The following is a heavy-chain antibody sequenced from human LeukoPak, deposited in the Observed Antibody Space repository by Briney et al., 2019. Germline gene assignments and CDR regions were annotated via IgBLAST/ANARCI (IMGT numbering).Heavy chain of an antibody. CDR1: GGSFSGYY. CDR2: INHSGST. Sequence: SETLSLTCAVYGGSFSGYYWSWIRQPPGKGLEWIGEINHSGSTNHNPSLKSRVTISVDTSKNQFSLKLSSVTAADTAVYYCARDGGRDSGSYYEDYWGQGTLVTVSS. V-gene: IGHV4-34*01. D-gene: IGHD1-26*01. J-gene: IGHJ4*02. CDR3: ARDGGRDSGSYYEDY.